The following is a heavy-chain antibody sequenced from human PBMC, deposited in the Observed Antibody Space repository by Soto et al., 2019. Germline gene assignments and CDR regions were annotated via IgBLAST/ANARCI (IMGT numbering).Heavy chain of an antibody. D-gene: IGHD6-13*01. CDR3: ANSRSFIAAAGAIRFYYFDY. CDR2: INPSGGST. Sequence: ASVKVSCKASGYTFTSYYMHWVRQAPGQGLEWIGIINPSGGSTSYAQKFQGRVTMTRDTSTSTVYMELSSLRSEDTAVYYCANSRSFIAAAGAIRFYYFDYWGQGTLVTVSS. J-gene: IGHJ4*02. V-gene: IGHV1-46*03. CDR1: GYTFTSYY.